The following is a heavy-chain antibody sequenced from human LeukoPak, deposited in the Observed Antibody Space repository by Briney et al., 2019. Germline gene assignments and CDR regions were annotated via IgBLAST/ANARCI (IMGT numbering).Heavy chain of an antibody. D-gene: IGHD6-13*01. Sequence: PGGSLRLSCAASGFTFSSYSMNWVRQAPGKGLEWVSYISSSGSTIYYADSVKGRFTISRDNAKNSLYLQMNSLRAEDTAVYYCARDHSSSWSWDYWGQGTLVTVCS. CDR3: ARDHSSSWSWDY. CDR2: ISSSGSTI. V-gene: IGHV3-48*04. CDR1: GFTFSSYS. J-gene: IGHJ4*02.